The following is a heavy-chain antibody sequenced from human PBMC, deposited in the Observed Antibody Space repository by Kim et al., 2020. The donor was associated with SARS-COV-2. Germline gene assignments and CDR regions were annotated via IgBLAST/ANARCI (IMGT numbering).Heavy chain of an antibody. D-gene: IGHD2-8*01. CDR1: GFTFSDYY. V-gene: IGHV3-11*06. CDR2: ISTISHYT. CDR3: ARNRQVYYSDY. J-gene: IGHJ4*02. Sequence: GSLRLSCATSGFTFSDYYMSWIRQAPGKGLEWISHISTISHYTNYADSVKGRFTISRDNAKNSLYLEMNNLRAEDTAVYYCARNRQVYYSDYWGQGSLV.